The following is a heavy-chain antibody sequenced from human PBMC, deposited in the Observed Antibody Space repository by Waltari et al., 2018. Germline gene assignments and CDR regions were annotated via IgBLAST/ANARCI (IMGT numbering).Heavy chain of an antibody. CDR1: GFTFSSYS. D-gene: IGHD3-3*01. J-gene: IGHJ4*02. CDR3: ARSGSSGYFDY. CDR2: ISSSSSYI. V-gene: IGHV3-21*01. Sequence: EVQLVESGGGLVKPGGSLRLSCAASGFTFSSYSMDWVRQAPGKGLEWVSSISSSSSYIYYADSVKGRFTISRDNAKNSLYLQMNSLRAEDTAVYYCARSGSSGYFDYWGQGTLVTVSS.